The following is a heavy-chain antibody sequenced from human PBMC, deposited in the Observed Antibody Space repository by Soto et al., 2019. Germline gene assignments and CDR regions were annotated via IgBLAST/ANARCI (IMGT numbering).Heavy chain of an antibody. CDR2: INAGNGNT. V-gene: IGHV1-3*01. CDR3: ASVRVGAYYFDY. J-gene: IGHJ4*02. D-gene: IGHD1-26*01. CDR1: GYTFTSYA. Sequence: ASVKVSCKASGYTFTSYAMHWVRQAPGQRLEWMGWINAGNGNTKYSQKFQGRVTITRYTSASTAYMELSSLRSEDTAVYYCASVRVGAYYFDYWGQGTLVTVSS.